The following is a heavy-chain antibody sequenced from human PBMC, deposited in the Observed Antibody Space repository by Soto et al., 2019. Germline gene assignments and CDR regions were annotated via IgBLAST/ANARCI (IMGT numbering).Heavy chain of an antibody. Sequence: PSETRSLTCTVSGGSISSSSYYCGWIRQPPGKGLEWIGSIYYTGSTYYNPSLKSPVTITHDTSTNQSSLKLSSVTAADTAVYYCLRRRASTPTWFDPWGQGTLATVSS. CDR3: LRRRASTPTWFDP. J-gene: IGHJ5*02. V-gene: IGHV4-39*01. CDR1: GGSISSSSYY. CDR2: IYYTGST.